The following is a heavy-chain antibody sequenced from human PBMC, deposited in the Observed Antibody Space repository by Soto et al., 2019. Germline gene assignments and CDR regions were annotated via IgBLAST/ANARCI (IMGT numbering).Heavy chain of an antibody. CDR1: GFTFGSYA. V-gene: IGHV3-30-3*01. CDR2: ISYDGSNK. Sequence: GGSLRLSCAASGFTFGSYAMHWVRQAPGKGLEWVAVISYDGSNKYYADSVKGRFTVSRDNSKNTLYLQMNSLRAEDTAVYYCARDRRQWLVSGNWFDPWGQGTLVTVSS. CDR3: ARDRRQWLVSGNWFDP. D-gene: IGHD6-19*01. J-gene: IGHJ5*02.